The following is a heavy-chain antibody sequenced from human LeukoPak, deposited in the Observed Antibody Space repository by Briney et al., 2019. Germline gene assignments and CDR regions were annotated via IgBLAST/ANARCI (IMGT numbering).Heavy chain of an antibody. J-gene: IGHJ6*03. V-gene: IGHV4-4*02. CDR2: IYHSGTA. D-gene: IGHD1-26*01. CDR1: GGSISSSNW. Sequence: SGTLSLTCAVSGGSISSSNWWSWVRQPPGKGLEWIGEIYHSGTANYNPSLKSRVTISVDKSKNQFSLKLSSVTAADTAVYYCARGLGATAYYYYYYMDVWGKGTTVTVSS. CDR3: ARGLGATAYYYYYYMDV.